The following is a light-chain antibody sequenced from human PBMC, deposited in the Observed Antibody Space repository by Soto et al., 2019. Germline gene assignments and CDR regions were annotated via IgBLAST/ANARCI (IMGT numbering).Light chain of an antibody. CDR1: QSISSRY. V-gene: IGKV3-20*01. Sequence: EIVLTQSPGTLSLSRVEIASLACMAGQSISSRYLAWYQQKPGQAPRLLIYGASSRATGIPDRFSGSGSGTDFTLTISRLEPEDFAVYYCQQYGISPRTFGQGTKVDIK. CDR2: GAS. CDR3: QQYGISPRT. J-gene: IGKJ1*01.